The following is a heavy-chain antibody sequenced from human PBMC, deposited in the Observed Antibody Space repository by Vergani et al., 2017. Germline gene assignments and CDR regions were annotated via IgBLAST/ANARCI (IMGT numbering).Heavy chain of an antibody. Sequence: QVHLQQRGAGVLKPSETLSLTCGVIGGSLSGYFWSWIRQSPGRGLEWIGAITAIGSAKYSPSATSRVTISVDTSRGEFTMTVTSVTAADTGLYFCASRRPGLNLGSKSNAGTFDSWVQGTLVTVSS. V-gene: IGHV4-34*02. J-gene: IGHJ4*02. CDR1: GGSLSGYF. D-gene: IGHD3-10*01. CDR3: ASRRPGLNLGSKSNAGTFDS. CDR2: ITAIGSA.